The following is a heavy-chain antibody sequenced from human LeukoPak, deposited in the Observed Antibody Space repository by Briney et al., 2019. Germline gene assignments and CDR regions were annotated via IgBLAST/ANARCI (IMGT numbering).Heavy chain of an antibody. J-gene: IGHJ4*02. Sequence: GVSLRLSCAASGFTFSTYWMSWVRQAPGKGLECVANIKRDGSEKYYVDSVKGRLTIFRDDAKSSLYLQMNSLRAEDTAVYFCARVYTGNRWHFDYWGQGTLVTVSS. CDR3: ARVYTGNRWHFDY. CDR1: GFTFSTYW. D-gene: IGHD2-2*02. CDR2: IKRDGSEK. V-gene: IGHV3-7*03.